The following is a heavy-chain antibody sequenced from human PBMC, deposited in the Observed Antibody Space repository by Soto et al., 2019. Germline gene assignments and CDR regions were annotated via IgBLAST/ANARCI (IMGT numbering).Heavy chain of an antibody. J-gene: IGHJ4*02. Sequence: SETLSLTCAVSGDSISSPNCWSWYRQTPVKGLEWIGGIYYSGSSNYNPSLNSRVTISVDTSKNQFSLKLSSVTAADTAVYYCARHKARGSWYPGTSDYWGQGTLVTVSS. CDR1: GDSISSPNC. CDR3: ARHKARGSWYPGTSDY. CDR2: IYYSGSS. V-gene: IGHV4-4*02. D-gene: IGHD6-13*01.